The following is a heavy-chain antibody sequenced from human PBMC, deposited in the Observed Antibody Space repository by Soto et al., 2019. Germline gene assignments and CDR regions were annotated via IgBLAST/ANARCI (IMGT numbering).Heavy chain of an antibody. V-gene: IGHV1-3*05. CDR1: GYTFTSYA. J-gene: IGHJ6*02. CDR2: INAGNGNT. Sequence: QVQLVQSGAEEKKPGASVKVSCKASGYTFTSYAMHWVRQAPGQRLEWMGWINAGNGNTKYSQKFQGRVTITRDTSASTAYMELSSLRSEDTAVYYCARPLRYFDDSYGMDVWGQGTTVTVSS. CDR3: ARPLRYFDDSYGMDV. D-gene: IGHD3-9*01.